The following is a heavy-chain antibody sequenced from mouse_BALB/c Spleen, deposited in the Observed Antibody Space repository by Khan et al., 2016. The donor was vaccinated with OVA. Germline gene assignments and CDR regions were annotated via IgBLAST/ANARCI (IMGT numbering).Heavy chain of an antibody. J-gene: IGHJ1*01. D-gene: IGHD1-1*01. CDR1: GYSITSDYA. CDR3: AYGSSYWYFDV. CDR2: INYSGST. V-gene: IGHV3-2*02. Sequence: EVQLQESGPGLVKPSQSLSLTCTVTGYSITSDYACNWIRQFPGNKLEWMGYINYSGSTSYIPSLKSRISITRDTSKNQFFLQLNSVTTEDTATYYCAYGSSYWYFDVWGAGTTVTVSS.